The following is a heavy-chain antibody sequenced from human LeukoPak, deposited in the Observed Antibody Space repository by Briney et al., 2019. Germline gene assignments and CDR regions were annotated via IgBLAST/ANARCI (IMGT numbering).Heavy chain of an antibody. CDR1: GFTFSSYA. CDR2: ISGSGGST. J-gene: IGHJ4*02. Sequence: RPGGFLRLSCAASGFTFSSYAMSWVRQAPGRGLEWVSAISGSGGSTYYADSVKGRFTISRDNSKNTLYLQMNSLRAEDTAVYYCAKDQIAVAGRDVYWGQGTLVTVSS. CDR3: AKDQIAVAGRDVY. V-gene: IGHV3-23*01. D-gene: IGHD6-19*01.